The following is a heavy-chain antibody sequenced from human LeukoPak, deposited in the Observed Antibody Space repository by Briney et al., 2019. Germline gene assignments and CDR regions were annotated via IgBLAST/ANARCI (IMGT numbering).Heavy chain of an antibody. CDR1: GFTFDDYA. CDR3: ARVYCSGGSCYQYYYYYGMDV. Sequence: PGRSLRLSCAASGFTFDDYAMHWVRHAPGKGLEWVSGISWNSGSIGYADSVKGRFTISRDNAKNSLYLQMNSLRAEDTAVYYCARVYCSGGSCYQYYYYYGMDVWGQGTTVTVSS. J-gene: IGHJ6*02. CDR2: ISWNSGSI. V-gene: IGHV3-9*01. D-gene: IGHD2-15*01.